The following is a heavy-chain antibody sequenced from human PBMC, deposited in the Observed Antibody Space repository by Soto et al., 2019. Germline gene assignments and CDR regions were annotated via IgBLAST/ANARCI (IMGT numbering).Heavy chain of an antibody. CDR3: ARDREKKAVVGGYYYGMDV. J-gene: IGHJ6*02. V-gene: IGHV4-4*02. CDR1: SGAVSSSYW. D-gene: IGHD6-19*01. CDR2: IYHSGST. Sequence: QMQLQESGPGLVKPSGTLSLTCGVSSGAVSSSYWWTWVRQPPGKGLEWIGEIYHSGSTNYNPSLMSLVNISVDKSKNQFSLNLSSVTAADTAVYYCARDREKKAVVGGYYYGMDVWGQGTTVTVSS.